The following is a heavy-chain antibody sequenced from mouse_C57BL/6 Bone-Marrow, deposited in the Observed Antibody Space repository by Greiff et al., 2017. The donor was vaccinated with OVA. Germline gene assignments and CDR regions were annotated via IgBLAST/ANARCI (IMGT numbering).Heavy chain of an antibody. CDR3: ARGGTVVAPFNWEEFAY. CDR2: IYPGSGST. CDR1: GYTFTSYW. Sequence: QVQLQQSGAELVKPGASVKMSCKASGYTFTSYWITWVKQRPGQGLEWIGDIYPGSGSTNYNEKFKSKATLTVDTSSSTAYMQLSSLTSEDSAVYYCARGGTVVAPFNWEEFAYWGQGTLVTVSA. V-gene: IGHV1-55*01. J-gene: IGHJ3*01. D-gene: IGHD1-1*01.